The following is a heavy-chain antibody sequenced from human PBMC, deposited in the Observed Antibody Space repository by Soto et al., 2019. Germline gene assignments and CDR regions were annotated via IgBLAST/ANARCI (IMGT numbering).Heavy chain of an antibody. D-gene: IGHD3-3*01. CDR3: VRLIVFWRGRCTLFDS. V-gene: IGHV4-59*01. CDR2: IYYSGST. J-gene: IGHJ5*01. Sequence: EKLPHTYSGSGGTMRSYYWSWFRQPPGKGLEWIGYIYYSGSTNYNPSLKSRVTISVDTSKNQFSLKLSSVTAADTAVYYCVRLIVFWRGRCTLFDSWG. CDR1: GGTMRSYY.